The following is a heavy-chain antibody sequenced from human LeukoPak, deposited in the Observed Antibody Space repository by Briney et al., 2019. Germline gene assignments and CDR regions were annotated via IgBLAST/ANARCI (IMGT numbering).Heavy chain of an antibody. V-gene: IGHV3-49*03. D-gene: IGHD3-10*01. Sequence: GGSLRLSCTASGFTCGDYAMSWFRQAPGKGLEWVGFIRSKTYGGTTEYAASVKGRFTVSRDDSKSIAYLQMNSLKTEDTAVYYCTRGYGSGRNWFDPWGQGTLVTVSS. CDR3: TRGYGSGRNWFDP. J-gene: IGHJ5*02. CDR1: GFTCGDYA. CDR2: IRSKTYGGTT.